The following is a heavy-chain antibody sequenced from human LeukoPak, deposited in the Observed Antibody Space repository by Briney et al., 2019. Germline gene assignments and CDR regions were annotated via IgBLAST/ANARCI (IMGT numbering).Heavy chain of an antibody. J-gene: IGHJ5*02. Sequence: ASVKVSCRASGYTFTSYDINWVRQAPGQGLEWMGWVSGYNGNTNYAQKFEGRVAMTTDTSSSTAYMELRSLRSDDTAIYYCARGDWFDPGGKGTLVTVSS. V-gene: IGHV1-18*01. D-gene: IGHD2-21*01. CDR3: ARGDWFDP. CDR1: GYTFTSYD. CDR2: VSGYNGNT.